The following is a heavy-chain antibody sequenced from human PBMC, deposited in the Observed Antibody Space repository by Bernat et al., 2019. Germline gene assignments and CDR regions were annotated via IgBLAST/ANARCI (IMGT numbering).Heavy chain of an antibody. CDR2: IIPIFGTA. CDR1: KRNFSSYA. V-gene: IGHV1-69*01. J-gene: IGHJ2*01. CDR3: ARDLTRYFDL. Sequence: CQVDKRNFSSYAISWVRQAPGQGLEWMGGIIPIFGTANYAQKFQGRVTITADESTSTAYMELSSLRSEDTAVYYCARDLTRYFDLWGR. D-gene: IGHD4-11*01.